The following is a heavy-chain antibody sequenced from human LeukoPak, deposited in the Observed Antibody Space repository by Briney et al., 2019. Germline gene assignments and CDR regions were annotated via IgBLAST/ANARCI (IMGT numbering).Heavy chain of an antibody. D-gene: IGHD3-22*01. Sequence: SVKVSCKASGGTFSSYAISWVRQAPGQGLEWMGGIIPIFGTANYAQKFQGRVTITADKSTSTAYMELSSLRSEDTAVYYCARTYYYDSSGYYFSWFDPWGQGTLVTVSS. J-gene: IGHJ5*02. CDR2: IIPIFGTA. CDR3: ARTYYYDSSGYYFSWFDP. V-gene: IGHV1-69*06. CDR1: GGTFSSYA.